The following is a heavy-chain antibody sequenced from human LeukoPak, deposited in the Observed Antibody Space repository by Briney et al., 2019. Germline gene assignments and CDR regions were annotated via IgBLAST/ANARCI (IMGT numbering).Heavy chain of an antibody. CDR2: ITSHGGSA. D-gene: IGHD6-19*01. CDR3: VKVRQQWLVSGAFHI. CDR1: GFTFSSYG. Sequence: GGSLRLSCSASGFTFSSYGIHWVRQAPGKGLEYVSTITSHGGSAYYADSVKGRFTISRDNSKNTLYLQMSSLRPEDTAVYYCVKVRQQWLVSGAFHIWGQGTLVTVSS. J-gene: IGHJ3*02. V-gene: IGHV3-64D*09.